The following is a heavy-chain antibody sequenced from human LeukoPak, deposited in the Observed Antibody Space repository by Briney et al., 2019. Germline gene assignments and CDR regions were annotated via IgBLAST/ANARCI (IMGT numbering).Heavy chain of an antibody. CDR1: GFTFSSYS. CDR2: ISSSSSYI. J-gene: IGHJ4*02. V-gene: IGHV3-21*01. CDR3: ARDSAVAGTY. D-gene: IGHD6-19*01. Sequence: PGGSLRLYCAASGFTFSSYSMNWVRQAPGKGLEWVSSISSSSSYIYYADSVKGRFTISRDNAKNSLYLQMNSLRAEDTAVYYCARDSAVAGTYWGQGTLVTVSS.